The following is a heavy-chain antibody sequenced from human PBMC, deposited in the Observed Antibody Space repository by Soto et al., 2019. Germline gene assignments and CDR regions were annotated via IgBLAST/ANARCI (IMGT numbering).Heavy chain of an antibody. V-gene: IGHV3-30*18. Sequence: SLRLSCAASGFTFSNFGLHWVRRAPGKGLEWVAFISDYGSDRFYADSVKGRVTISRDNSKNTVYLQMNSLRAEDTAVYYCAKVYGDYYGDCYHMDVWGKGTTVTVSS. CDR1: GFTFSNFG. CDR3: AKVYGDYYGDCYHMDV. CDR2: ISDYGSDR. J-gene: IGHJ6*03. D-gene: IGHD4-17*01.